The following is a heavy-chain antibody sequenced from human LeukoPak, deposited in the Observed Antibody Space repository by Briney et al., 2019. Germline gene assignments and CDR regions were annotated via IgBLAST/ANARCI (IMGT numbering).Heavy chain of an antibody. CDR3: ARVAYGALPDY. D-gene: IGHD4-17*01. CDR1: GFTFSSYA. J-gene: IGHJ4*02. CDR2: ISYDGSNK. V-gene: IGHV3-30-3*01. Sequence: GGSRRRSCAASGFTFSSYARHWVRQAPGKGLEWVAVISYDGSNKYYADSVKGRFTISRDNSKNTLYLQMNSLRAEDTAVYYCARVAYGALPDYWGQGTLVTVSS.